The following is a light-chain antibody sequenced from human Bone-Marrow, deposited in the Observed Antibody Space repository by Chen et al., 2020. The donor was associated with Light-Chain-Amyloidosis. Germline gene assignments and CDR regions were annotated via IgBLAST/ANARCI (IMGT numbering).Light chain of an antibody. V-gene: IGKV1-8*01. CDR3: QQYYSYPPT. CDR1: QGISSY. J-gene: IGKJ1*01. CDR2: AAS. Sequence: IQMTQSPSTLSASIGDRVTITCRASQGISSYLAWYQQKPGKAPKLLIYAASTLQSGVPSRFSGSGSGTDFTLTISCLQSEDFATYYCQQYYSYPPTFGQGTKVEIK.